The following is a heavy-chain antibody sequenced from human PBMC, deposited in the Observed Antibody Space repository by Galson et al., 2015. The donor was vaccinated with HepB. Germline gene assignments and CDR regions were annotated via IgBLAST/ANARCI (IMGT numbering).Heavy chain of an antibody. V-gene: IGHV4-30-4*01. J-gene: IGHJ4*02. D-gene: IGHD2-21*02. CDR3: ARYCGGDCYGFDY. CDR2: IYYSGST. CDR1: GDSISSGDSY. Sequence: TLSLTCTVSGDSISSGDSYWSWIRQPPGKGLEWIGHIYYSGSTYYNPSLKSRVTLSMDTSKNQFSLKLSSVTAADTAVYYCARYCGGDCYGFDYWGQGTLVTVSS.